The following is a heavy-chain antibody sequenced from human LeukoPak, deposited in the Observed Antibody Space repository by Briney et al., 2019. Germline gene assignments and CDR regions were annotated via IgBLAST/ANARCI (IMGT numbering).Heavy chain of an antibody. CDR2: INHSGST. J-gene: IGHJ5*02. CDR1: GGSFSDYY. CDR3: TSPWFDP. V-gene: IGHV4-34*01. Sequence: SETLSLTCAVYGGSFSDYYWSWIRQFPGKGLEWIGEINHSGSTNYTPSLKSRVTISVDTSKNQFSLKLSSVTAADTAVYYCTSPWFDPWGQGTLVTVSS.